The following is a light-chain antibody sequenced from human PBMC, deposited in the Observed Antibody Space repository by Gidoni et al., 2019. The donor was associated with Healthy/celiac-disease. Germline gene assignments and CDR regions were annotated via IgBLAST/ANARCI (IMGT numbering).Light chain of an antibody. CDR1: SSNIGSNP. Sequence: QSVLTQPPSASGTPGQRVTISCSGRSSNIGSNPVNWYQQLPGPAPKLLIYHNNQRPSGVPDRFSGSRSGTSASLAISGLQSEDEADYYCAACDDSLNGVVFGGGTKLTVL. CDR3: AACDDSLNGVV. CDR2: HNN. J-gene: IGLJ2*01. V-gene: IGLV1-44*01.